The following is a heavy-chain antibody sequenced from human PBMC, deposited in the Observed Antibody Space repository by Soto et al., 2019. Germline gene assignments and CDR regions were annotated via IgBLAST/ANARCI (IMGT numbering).Heavy chain of an antibody. CDR2: IYYSGST. CDR3: AREGAASYSYYYGTDV. D-gene: IGHD3-16*01. V-gene: IGHV4-30-4*08. Sequence: SETLSLTCTVSGGSIASGDSYWSWIRQSPGKGLEWIGYIYYSGSTYYNPSLESRFTISVDTSKNQFSLKLSSVTAADTAVYYCAREGAASYSYYYGTDVWGQGTTVTSP. J-gene: IGHJ6*02. CDR1: GGSIASGDSY.